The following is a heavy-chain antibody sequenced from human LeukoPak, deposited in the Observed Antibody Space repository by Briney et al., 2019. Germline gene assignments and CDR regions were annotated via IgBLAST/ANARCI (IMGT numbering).Heavy chain of an antibody. CDR2: INPNSGGT. V-gene: IGHV1-2*02. D-gene: IGHD6-13*01. Sequence: ASVKVSCKASGYTFTGHFMHWVRLAPGQGLEWMGWINPNSGGTNYAQKFQGRVTMTRDTSISTAYMELSRLGSDDTAVYYCATGVHGITAAGDYYFDYWGQGTLVTVSS. CDR3: ATGVHGITAAGDYYFDY. CDR1: GYTFTGHF. J-gene: IGHJ4*02.